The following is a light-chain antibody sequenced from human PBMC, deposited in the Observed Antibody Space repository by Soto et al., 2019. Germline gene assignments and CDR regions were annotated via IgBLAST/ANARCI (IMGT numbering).Light chain of an antibody. CDR1: QSISSW. CDR3: QQYNSYPWT. J-gene: IGKJ1*01. V-gene: IGKV1-5*01. Sequence: DIQMTQSPSTLSASVGYRVTITCRASQSISSWLAWYQQKPGKAPKLLIYAASRLEGGVPSRFSGSGSGTEFTLTISSLQPDDFATYYCQQYNSYPWTFGQGTKVEIK. CDR2: AAS.